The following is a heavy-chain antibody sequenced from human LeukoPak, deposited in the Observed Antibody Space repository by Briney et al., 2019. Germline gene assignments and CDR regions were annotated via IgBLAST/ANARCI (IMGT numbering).Heavy chain of an antibody. CDR3: ARHRSRYYDFWSGPSSDFDY. D-gene: IGHD3-3*01. J-gene: IGHJ4*02. V-gene: IGHV5-51*01. Sequence: GESLKISCKGSGYSFTSYWIGWVRQMPGKGLEWMGIIYPGDSDTRYSPSFQGQVTISADKSISTAYLQWSSLKASDTAMYYCARHRSRYYDFWSGPSSDFDYWGQGTLVTVSS. CDR2: IYPGDSDT. CDR1: GYSFTSYW.